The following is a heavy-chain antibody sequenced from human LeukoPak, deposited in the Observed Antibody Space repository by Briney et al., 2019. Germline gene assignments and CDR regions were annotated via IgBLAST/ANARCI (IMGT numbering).Heavy chain of an antibody. CDR3: GRDFRAAYDSSGYPSH. CDR1: GGSISSSNW. Sequence: SGTLSLTCAVSGGSISSSNWWSWVRQPPGKGLEWIGEIYHSGSTNYNPSLKSRVTISVDKSKNQFSLKLSSVTAAETAVYYCGRDFRAAYDSSGYPSHWGQGTRVTVSS. V-gene: IGHV4-4*02. D-gene: IGHD3-22*01. CDR2: IYHSGST. J-gene: IGHJ4*02.